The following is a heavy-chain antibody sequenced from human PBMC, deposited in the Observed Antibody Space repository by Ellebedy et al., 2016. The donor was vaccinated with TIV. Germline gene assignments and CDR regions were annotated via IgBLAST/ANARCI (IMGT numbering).Heavy chain of an antibody. V-gene: IGHV3-7*01. CDR1: GFTFSHYW. Sequence: GGSLRLSCAASGFTFSHYWMSWVRQAPGKGLEWVANIKQDGSEKYYVDSVKGRFTISRDNAKNSLYLQMNSLRAEDTAVYYCARDSPLENWFDPWGQGTLVTVSS. J-gene: IGHJ5*02. CDR2: IKQDGSEK. CDR3: ARDSPLENWFDP.